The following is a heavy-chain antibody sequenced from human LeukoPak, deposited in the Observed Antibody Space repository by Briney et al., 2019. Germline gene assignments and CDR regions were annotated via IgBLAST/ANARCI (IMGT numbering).Heavy chain of an antibody. CDR1: GFTFSSDW. D-gene: IGHD1-14*01. CDR3: ARGNQADDY. CDR2: INPGGSSI. Sequence: GGSLRLSCAASGFTFSSDWMHWVRQVPGKGLVWVARINPGGSSITYADSVKGRFTISRDNAKNTLYLQMDSLRAEDTGVYYCARGNQADDYWGQGTLVTVSS. J-gene: IGHJ4*02. V-gene: IGHV3-74*01.